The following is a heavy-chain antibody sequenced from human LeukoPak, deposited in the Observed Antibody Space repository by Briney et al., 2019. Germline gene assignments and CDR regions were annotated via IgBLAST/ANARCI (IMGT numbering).Heavy chain of an antibody. J-gene: IGHJ4*02. CDR2: ISSSSSYI. D-gene: IGHD6-19*01. CDR1: GFTFSSYS. Sequence: GGSLRLSCAASGFTFSSYSMNWVRQAPGKGLEWVSSISSSSSYIYYADSVKGRFTISRDSAKNSLYLQMNSLRAEDTAVYYCARDPRIIAVAGVDYWGQGTLVTVSS. CDR3: ARDPRIIAVAGVDY. V-gene: IGHV3-21*01.